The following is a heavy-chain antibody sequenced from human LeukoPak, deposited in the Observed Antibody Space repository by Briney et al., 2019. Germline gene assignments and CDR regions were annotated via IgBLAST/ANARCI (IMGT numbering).Heavy chain of an antibody. CDR1: GGSISSGDYY. Sequence: PSQTLSLTCTVSGGSISSGDYYWSWIRQPPGKGLEWIGYIYYSGSTYYNPSLKSRVTISVDKSKNQFSLKLSSVTAADTAVYYCARVAIVVVITTNHYYFDYWGQGTLVTVSS. V-gene: IGHV4-30-4*01. CDR3: ARVAIVVVITTNHYYFDY. J-gene: IGHJ4*02. CDR2: IYYSGST. D-gene: IGHD3-22*01.